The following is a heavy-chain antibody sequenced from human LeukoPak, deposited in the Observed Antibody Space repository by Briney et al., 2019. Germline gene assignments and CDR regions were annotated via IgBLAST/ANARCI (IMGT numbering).Heavy chain of an antibody. CDR1: GFTLSAYG. CDR3: ARDRKGSGLEPTSIPDY. D-gene: IGHD1-1*01. V-gene: IGHV3-23*01. CDR2: ISSGGVT. J-gene: IGHJ4*02. Sequence: PGGSLRLSCAASGFTLSAYGMSWVRQAPGKGPEWVSAISSGGVTFYPGSVKGRFTISRDSSKNALFLQMNSLRAEDTAVYYCARDRKGSGLEPTSIPDYWGQGTLVTVSS.